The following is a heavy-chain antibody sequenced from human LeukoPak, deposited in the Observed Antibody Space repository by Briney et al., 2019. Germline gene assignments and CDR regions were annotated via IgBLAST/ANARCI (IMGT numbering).Heavy chain of an antibody. CDR1: GGSISGYY. CDR2: IYYSGST. CDR3: ARDRGRWLQSDY. D-gene: IGHD5-24*01. Sequence: PSETLSLTCTVSGGSISGYYWSWIRQPPGKGLEWIGSIYYSGSTYYNPSLKSRVTISVDTSKNQFSLKLSSVTAADTAVYYCARDRGRWLQSDYWGQGTLVTVSS. J-gene: IGHJ4*02. V-gene: IGHV4-39*07.